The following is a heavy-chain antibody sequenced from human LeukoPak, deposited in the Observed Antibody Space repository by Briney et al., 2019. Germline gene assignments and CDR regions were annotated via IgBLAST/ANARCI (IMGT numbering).Heavy chain of an antibody. J-gene: IGHJ6*02. V-gene: IGHV3-23*01. D-gene: IGHD1-26*01. Sequence: PGGSLRLSCAASGFTFSSSAMSWVRQAPGKGLEWVSGISASGGSTSYANSVRGRFTISRDNSKNTLYVQMNSLRDEDTAVYYCEKGVAAGGSYYYYYGMDVWGQGTTVTVSS. CDR1: GFTFSSSA. CDR3: EKGVAAGGSYYYYYGMDV. CDR2: ISASGGST.